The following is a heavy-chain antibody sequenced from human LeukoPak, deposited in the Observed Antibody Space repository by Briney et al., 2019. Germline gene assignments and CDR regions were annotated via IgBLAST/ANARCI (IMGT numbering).Heavy chain of an antibody. CDR1: GYSISSGYY. CDR3: ARDPGGKQQLVRGYNWFDF. CDR2: IYTSDST. V-gene: IGHV4-38-2*02. D-gene: IGHD6-13*01. J-gene: IGHJ5*01. Sequence: PSETLSLTCTVSGYSISSGYYWGWIRQPAGKGLEWIGRIYTSDSTNYNPSLKSRVTMSVDTSKNRFFLNLSSVTAADTAVYYCARDPGGKQQLVRGYNWFDFWGPGTLVTVSS.